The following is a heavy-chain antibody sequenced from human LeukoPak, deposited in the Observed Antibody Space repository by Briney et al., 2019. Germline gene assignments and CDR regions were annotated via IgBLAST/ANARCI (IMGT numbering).Heavy chain of an antibody. Sequence: SETLSLTCDVSGYSISSGFYWGWIRQSRGKGLEWIGTIFNTGSTYYTASLRNRVSISVDASKNQFSLRLSSVTAAGTAVYYCASRYIVAGGNFDDWGQGTQVTVST. CDR3: ASRYIVAGGNFDD. CDR2: IFNTGST. D-gene: IGHD5-12*01. J-gene: IGHJ4*02. V-gene: IGHV4-38-2*01. CDR1: GYSISSGFY.